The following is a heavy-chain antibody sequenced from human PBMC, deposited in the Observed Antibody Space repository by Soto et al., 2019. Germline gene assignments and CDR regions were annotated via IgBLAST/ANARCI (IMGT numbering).Heavy chain of an antibody. CDR1: GGTFSSYA. CDR3: ARVSDDILTGGLVGAFDI. J-gene: IGHJ3*02. Sequence: QVQLVQSGAEVKKPGSSLKVSCKASGGTFSSYANSWVRQAPGQGLEWMEGIIPILGTANYAQKFQGRVAITADESTSTAYMELSSLRSEDTAVYYCARVSDDILTGGLVGAFDIWGQGTMGTVSS. V-gene: IGHV1-69*01. D-gene: IGHD3-9*01. CDR2: IIPILGTA.